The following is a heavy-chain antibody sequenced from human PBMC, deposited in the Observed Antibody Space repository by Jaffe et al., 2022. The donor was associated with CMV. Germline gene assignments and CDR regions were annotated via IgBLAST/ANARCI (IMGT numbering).Heavy chain of an antibody. CDR1: GFTFSSYE. J-gene: IGHJ4*02. V-gene: IGHV3-48*03. D-gene: IGHD3-9*01. CDR3: ARALTNDILTGYYGWTAQIDY. Sequence: EVQLVESGGGLVQPGGSLRLSCAASGFTFSSYEMNWVRQAPGKGLEWVSYISSSGSTIYYADSVKGRFTISRDNAKNSLYLQMNSLRAEDTAVYYCARALTNDILTGYYGWTAQIDYWGQGTLVTVSS. CDR2: ISSSGSTI.